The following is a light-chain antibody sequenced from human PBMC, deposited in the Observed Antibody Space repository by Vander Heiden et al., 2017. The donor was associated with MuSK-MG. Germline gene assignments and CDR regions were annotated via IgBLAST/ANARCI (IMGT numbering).Light chain of an antibody. Sequence: DIVMTQSPDSLAVSLGERATINCKSSQSVLYSSNNKNYLAWYQQKPGQPPKLLIYWASTRESGVPDRFSGSGSGTDFTLTISSLQAEDVAVYYCQQYYCTPPWTFGPGTKVEIK. V-gene: IGKV4-1*01. CDR3: QQYYCTPPWT. CDR1: QSVLYSSNNKNY. J-gene: IGKJ1*01. CDR2: WAS.